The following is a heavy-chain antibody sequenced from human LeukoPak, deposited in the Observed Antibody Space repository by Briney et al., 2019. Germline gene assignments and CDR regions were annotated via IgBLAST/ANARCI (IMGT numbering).Heavy chain of an antibody. Sequence: SETLSLTCTVSGGSISSYYWSWIRQPRGKGLEWIGNIFHNGNTYYNPSLKSRVTMSIDTSKKQFSLKLRTATAADTAVYYCARIEDVTRGYNHAYYFDYWGQGTLVTVSS. D-gene: IGHD5-18*01. J-gene: IGHJ4*02. CDR1: GGSISSYY. V-gene: IGHV4-59*04. CDR3: ARIEDVTRGYNHAYYFDY. CDR2: IFHNGNT.